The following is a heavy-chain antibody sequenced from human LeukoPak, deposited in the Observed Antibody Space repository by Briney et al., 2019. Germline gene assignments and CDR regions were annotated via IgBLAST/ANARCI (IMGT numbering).Heavy chain of an antibody. V-gene: IGHV4-34*01. CDR3: ARGPRRGYYDSSGYRPYYYYGMDV. D-gene: IGHD3-22*01. J-gene: IGHJ6*02. CDR2: INHSGST. CDR1: GGSFSGYY. Sequence: SETLSLTCAVYGGSFSGYYWSWIRQPPGKGLEWIGEINHSGSTNYNPSLKSRVTISVDTSKNQFSLKLSSVTAADTAVYYCARGPRRGYYDSSGYRPYYYYGMDVWGQGTTVTVSS.